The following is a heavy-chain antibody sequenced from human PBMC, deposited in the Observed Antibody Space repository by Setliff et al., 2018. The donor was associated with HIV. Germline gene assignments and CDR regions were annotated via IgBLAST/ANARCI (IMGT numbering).Heavy chain of an antibody. CDR2: LYPGDSDI. Sequence: PGESLKISCKTSGYSFTTYWIGWVRQMPGKGLEWMAILYPGDSDIRYSPSFQSQVTVSADKSIGTAYLQWNSLKASGTALYFCARAPNSPYYSNFWYADYWGQGTLVTVSS. CDR3: ARAPNSPYYSNFWYADY. D-gene: IGHD3-22*01. J-gene: IGHJ4*02. CDR1: GYSFTTYW. V-gene: IGHV5-51*01.